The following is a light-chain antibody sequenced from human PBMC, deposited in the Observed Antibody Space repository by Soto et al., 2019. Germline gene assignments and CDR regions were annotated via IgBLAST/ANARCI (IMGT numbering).Light chain of an antibody. V-gene: IGLV2-8*01. J-gene: IGLJ2*01. Sequence: QSALTQPRSASGSTRQSVTISCTGSSSEVGGYNYVSWYQQHPGKAPKLMIDEVSKRPSGVPDRLSGSKSGNTASLTVSGLQAEDEADYYCSSYGGSNTVVFGGGTKLTVL. CDR3: SSYGGSNTVV. CDR1: SSEVGGYNY. CDR2: EVS.